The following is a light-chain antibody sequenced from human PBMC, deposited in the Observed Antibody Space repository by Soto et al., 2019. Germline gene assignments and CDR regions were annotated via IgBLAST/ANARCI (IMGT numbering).Light chain of an antibody. Sequence: DIQMTQSPSSLSASVGDRVTITCRASQSISSWLAWYQQKPGKAPRLLIYAASRLQSGVPSRFSGGGSGTDFTLTISRLEPEDFALYYCQQYGSSAPITFGQGTRLEIK. CDR3: QQYGSSAPIT. J-gene: IGKJ5*01. CDR1: QSISSW. V-gene: IGKV1-5*01. CDR2: AAS.